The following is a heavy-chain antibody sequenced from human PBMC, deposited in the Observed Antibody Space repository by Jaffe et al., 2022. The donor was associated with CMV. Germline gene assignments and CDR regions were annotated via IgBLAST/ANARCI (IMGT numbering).Heavy chain of an antibody. Sequence: EVQLVESGGGLVQPGRSLRLSCTASGFTFGDYATSWVRQAPGKGLEWVGFIRSEAYGGTTEYAASVKGRFTISRDNSKSIAYLQMNSLKTEDTAVYYCTRYGKDYYDSSDYWFRYPFDIWGQGTMVTVSS. J-gene: IGHJ3*02. CDR2: IRSEAYGGTT. CDR1: GFTFGDYA. CDR3: TRYGKDYYDSSDYWFRYPFDI. D-gene: IGHD3-22*01. V-gene: IGHV3-49*04.